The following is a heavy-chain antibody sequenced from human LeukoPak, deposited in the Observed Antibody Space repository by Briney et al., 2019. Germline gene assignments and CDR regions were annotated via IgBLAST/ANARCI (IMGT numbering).Heavy chain of an antibody. J-gene: IGHJ4*02. CDR2: ISSSSSTI. V-gene: IGHV3-48*02. Sequence: SGGSLRLSCAASGFTFSSYSMNWVRQAPGKGLEWVSYISSSSSTIYYADSVKGRFTISRDNAKNSVYLQMNSLRDEDTAVYYCARGRWLIDYWGQGTLVTVSS. D-gene: IGHD4-23*01. CDR3: ARGRWLIDY. CDR1: GFTFSSYS.